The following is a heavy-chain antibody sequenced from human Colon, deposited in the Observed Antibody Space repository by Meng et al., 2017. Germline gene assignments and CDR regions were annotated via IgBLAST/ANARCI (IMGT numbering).Heavy chain of an antibody. D-gene: IGHD6-19*01. Sequence: GESLKISCAASGFTFSSYWMSWVRQAPGKGLEWVANIKQDGSEKYYVDSVKGRFTISRNNAKNLLYLQMNSLRAEDTAVYYCAREDSSGWYDYWGQGTLVTVSS. CDR3: AREDSSGWYDY. CDR2: IKQDGSEK. V-gene: IGHV3-7*01. CDR1: GFTFSSYW. J-gene: IGHJ4*02.